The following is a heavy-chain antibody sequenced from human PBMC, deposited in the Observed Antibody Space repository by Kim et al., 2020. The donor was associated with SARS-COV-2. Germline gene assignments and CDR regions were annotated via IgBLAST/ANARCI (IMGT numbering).Heavy chain of an antibody. CDR1: GFTFSDYY. V-gene: IGHV3-11*01. J-gene: IGHJ3*02. Sequence: GGSLRLSCAASGFTFSDYYMSWIRQAPGKGLEWVSYISSSGSTIYYADSVKGRFTISRDNAKNSLYLQMNSLRAEDTAVYYCATPSPADCSGGSCYSRGDYGDDAFDIWGQGTMVTVSS. D-gene: IGHD2-15*01. CDR2: ISSSGSTI. CDR3: ATPSPADCSGGSCYSRGDYGDDAFDI.